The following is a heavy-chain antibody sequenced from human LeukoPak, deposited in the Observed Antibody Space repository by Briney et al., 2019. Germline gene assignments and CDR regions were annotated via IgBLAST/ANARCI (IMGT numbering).Heavy chain of an antibody. CDR1: GGSISSGGYY. Sequence: SETLSLTCTVSGGSISSGGYYWSWIRQHPGKGLEWIGYIYYSGSTYYNPSLKSRVTISVDTSKNQFSLKLSSVTAADTAVYYCARGQAHPYYYYYYGMDVWGQGTTVTVSS. V-gene: IGHV4-31*03. J-gene: IGHJ6*02. CDR3: ARGQAHPYYYYYYGMDV. CDR2: IYYSGST.